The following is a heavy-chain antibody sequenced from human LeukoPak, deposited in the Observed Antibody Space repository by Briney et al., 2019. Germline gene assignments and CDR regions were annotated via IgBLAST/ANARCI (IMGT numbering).Heavy chain of an antibody. J-gene: IGHJ6*03. D-gene: IGHD3-10*01. CDR2: IYYSGSP. Sequence: SETLSLTCTVSGGSIISTTYYWGWIRQPPGKGLEWIASIYYSGSPYYNPSLKSRVTISVDTSKNQFSLKLSSVTAADTAVYYCARDLRSGYGSGSEYYYYYMDVWGKGTTVTVSS. CDR3: ARDLRSGYGSGSEYYYYYMDV. V-gene: IGHV4-39*07. CDR1: GGSIISTTYY.